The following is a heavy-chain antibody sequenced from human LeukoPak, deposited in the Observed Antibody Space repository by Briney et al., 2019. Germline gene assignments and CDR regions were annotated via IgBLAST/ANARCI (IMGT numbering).Heavy chain of an antibody. V-gene: IGHV5-51*01. CDR1: GYSFTGYW. Sequence: GASLQISRKGSGYSFTGYWIGGVRQLPGKGLEWMGIIYPGDSDTRYSPSFQGRVTISAAKSISTAYLQWSSLKASDTAMYYCARHSLVDTAMVEFDYWGQGTLVTVSS. CDR3: ARHSLVDTAMVEFDY. J-gene: IGHJ4*02. D-gene: IGHD5-18*01. CDR2: IYPGDSDT.